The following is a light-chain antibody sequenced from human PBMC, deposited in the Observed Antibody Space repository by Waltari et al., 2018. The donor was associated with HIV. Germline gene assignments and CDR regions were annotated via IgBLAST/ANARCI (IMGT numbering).Light chain of an antibody. Sequence: DIRLTQTPSTLSAAVRDTVTITCRARQNIGTSLDWYQQRPGKAPTLLIYQASTLQNGVSSRFSGSGSGTEFTLTITSLQRDDFASYFCQQYETYYTFGQGSRLE. V-gene: IGKV1-5*03. CDR1: QNIGTS. CDR3: QQYETYYT. J-gene: IGKJ2*01. CDR2: QAS.